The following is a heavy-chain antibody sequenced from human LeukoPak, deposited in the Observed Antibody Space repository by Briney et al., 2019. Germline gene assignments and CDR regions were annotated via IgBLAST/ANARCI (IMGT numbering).Heavy chain of an antibody. D-gene: IGHD3-3*01. CDR3: ARASYDFWSGYYTDDWNNWFDP. CDR1: CGSISSYY. CDR2: IYDSGST. J-gene: IGHJ5*02. Sequence: PSETLSLTCTVSCGSISSYYWSWIRQPPGKGLEWIGYIYDSGSTNYNPSLKSRVTISVDTSKNQFSLKLSSVTAADTAVYYCARASYDFWSGYYTDDWNNWFDPWGQGTLVTVSS. V-gene: IGHV4-59*01.